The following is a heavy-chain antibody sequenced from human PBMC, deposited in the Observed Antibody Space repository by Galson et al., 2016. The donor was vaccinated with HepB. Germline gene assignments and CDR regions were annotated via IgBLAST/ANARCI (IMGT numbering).Heavy chain of an antibody. CDR1: GFSLSTSGVG. CDR3: AHQPYGDSHFDY. Sequence: PALVKPTQTLTLTCTFSGFSLSTSGVGVGWIRQPPGKALEWLALIYWDDDRRYSPSLKTRLTITKDTSKNQVVLTMTNMDPVDTATYYCAHQPYGDSHFDYWGQGTRVTVSS. V-gene: IGHV2-5*02. J-gene: IGHJ4*02. D-gene: IGHD4-17*01. CDR2: IYWDDDR.